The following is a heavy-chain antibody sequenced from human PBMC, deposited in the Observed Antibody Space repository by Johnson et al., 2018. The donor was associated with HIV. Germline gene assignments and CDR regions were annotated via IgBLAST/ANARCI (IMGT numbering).Heavy chain of an antibody. J-gene: IGHJ3*02. CDR1: GFTFSDYY. V-gene: IGHV3-30*03. Sequence: VQLVESGGGLVKPGGSLRLSCAASGFTFSDYYMSWIRQAPGKGLEWVTFISNDGSNKYYADSVRGRFTNSRDNSKNTLYLQMNSLRAEDTAVYYCASPKTPTRVVRGAFDIWGQGTMVTVSS. CDR2: ISNDGSNK. D-gene: IGHD3-10*01. CDR3: ASPKTPTRVVRGAFDI.